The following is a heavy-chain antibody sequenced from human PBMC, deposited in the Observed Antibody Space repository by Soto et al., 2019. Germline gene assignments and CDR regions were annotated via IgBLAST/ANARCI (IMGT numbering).Heavy chain of an antibody. CDR2: IYYRGST. CDR1: GGSISSGGYY. CDR3: ARDSGMVITEGWFDP. V-gene: IGHV4-31*03. D-gene: IGHD3-22*01. Sequence: QVQLQESGPGLVKPSQTLSLTCTVSGGSISSGGYYWSWIRQHPGKGLEWIGYIYYRGSTYYNPALKSRVTISVDTSKNQFSLKLSSVTAADTAVYYCARDSGMVITEGWFDPWGQGTLVTVSS. J-gene: IGHJ5*02.